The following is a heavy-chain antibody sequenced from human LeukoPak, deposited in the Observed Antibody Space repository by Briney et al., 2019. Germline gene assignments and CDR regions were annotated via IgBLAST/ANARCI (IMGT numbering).Heavy chain of an antibody. CDR2: ISGSGGST. J-gene: IGHJ4*02. V-gene: IGHV3-23*01. D-gene: IGHD6-13*01. Sequence: GGSLRLSCAASGFTFSSYAMSWVRQAPGKGLEWVSAISGSGGSTYYADSVKGRFTISRDNSKNTLYLQMISLRAEDTAVYYCAKDPVGTEGGSSSWYLFFDYWGQGTLVTVSS. CDR1: GFTFSSYA. CDR3: AKDPVGTEGGSSSWYLFFDY.